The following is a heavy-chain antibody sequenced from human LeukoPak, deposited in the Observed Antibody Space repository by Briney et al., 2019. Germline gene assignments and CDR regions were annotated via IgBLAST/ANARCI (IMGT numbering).Heavy chain of an antibody. V-gene: IGHV3-30*18. CDR2: ISYDGSNK. Sequence: GRSLRLSCAASGFTFSSYVMHWVRQAPGKGLEWLGVISYDGSNKYYADSVKGRFTISRDNSKNTLYLQMNSLGAEATAVYYCAKAYYYDSSGYPDSWGQGTLVTVSS. J-gene: IGHJ4*02. CDR1: GFTFSSYV. CDR3: AKAYYYDSSGYPDS. D-gene: IGHD3-22*01.